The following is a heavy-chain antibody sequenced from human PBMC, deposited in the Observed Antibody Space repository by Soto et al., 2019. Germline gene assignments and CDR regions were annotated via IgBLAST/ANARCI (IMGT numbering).Heavy chain of an antibody. V-gene: IGHV4-61*08. D-gene: IGHD6-6*01. Sequence: SETLSLTCTFSGDSVTSGGYYCSWIRHPAGKGLEWIGYIYYSGTSNHNASLKSRVTISVDTSKNQFSLKLSSVTAADTAVYYCAREIAARHTHNWFDSWGQGTLVTVSS. CDR1: GDSVTSGGYY. CDR3: AREIAARHTHNWFDS. J-gene: IGHJ5*01. CDR2: IYYSGTS.